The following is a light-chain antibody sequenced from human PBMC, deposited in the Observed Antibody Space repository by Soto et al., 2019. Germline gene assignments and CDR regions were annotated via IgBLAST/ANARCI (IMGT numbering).Light chain of an antibody. J-gene: IGKJ1*01. CDR2: AAI. CDR1: QGIGIY. Sequence: DIQITQSPSAMSASVRDRVTITGRASQGIGIYLAWFQQKKGKVPKRLIYAAIDLQPGVPSRFSGSGSGTEFTLTISRLQPEDFETYYCLQHNTYPPTFGQGTKVDIK. V-gene: IGKV1-17*03. CDR3: LQHNTYPPT.